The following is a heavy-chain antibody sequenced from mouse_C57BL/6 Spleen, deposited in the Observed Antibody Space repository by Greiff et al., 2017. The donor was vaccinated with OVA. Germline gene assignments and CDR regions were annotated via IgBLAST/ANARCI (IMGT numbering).Heavy chain of an antibody. CDR3: ARDQGYGNYFDY. D-gene: IGHD2-1*01. CDR1: GFTFSSYA. CDR2: ISDGGSYT. J-gene: IGHJ2*01. Sequence: EVMLVESGGGLVKPGGSLKLSCAASGFTFSSYAMSWVRQTPEKRLEWVATISDGGSYTYYPDNVKGRFTISRDNAKNNLYLQMSHLKSEDTAMYYCARDQGYGNYFDYWGQGTTLTVSS. V-gene: IGHV5-4*01.